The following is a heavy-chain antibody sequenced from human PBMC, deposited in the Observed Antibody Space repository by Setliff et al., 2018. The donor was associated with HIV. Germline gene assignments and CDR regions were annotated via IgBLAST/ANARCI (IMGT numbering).Heavy chain of an antibody. CDR2: ISSGGNT. J-gene: IGHJ2*01. V-gene: IGHV4-39*01. CDR3: ARLYLNTGGYWASTYRYLDL. CDR1: GVSITSTNFY. D-gene: IGHD2-8*02. Sequence: SLTCTVSGVSITSTNFYWGWIRQPPGKGLEWIGSISSGGNTYYNTSLKSRVTMSIDTSNNQFSLKLSSVTAADTSVYHCARLYLNTGGYWASTYRYLDLWGRGTLVTVSS.